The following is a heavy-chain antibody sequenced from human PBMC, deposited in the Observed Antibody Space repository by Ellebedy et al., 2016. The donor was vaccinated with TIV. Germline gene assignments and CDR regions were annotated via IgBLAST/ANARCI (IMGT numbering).Heavy chain of an antibody. CDR3: AREDKQAGGMDV. CDR2: INPNSGGT. J-gene: IGHJ6*02. Sequence: ASVKVSXKASGYAFTGYYMHWVRQAPGQGLEWMGWINPNSGGTNYAQKFQGRVTMTRDTSISTAYMELSRLRSDDTAVYYCAREDKQAGGMDVWGQGTTVTVSS. CDR1: GYAFTGYY. V-gene: IGHV1-2*02.